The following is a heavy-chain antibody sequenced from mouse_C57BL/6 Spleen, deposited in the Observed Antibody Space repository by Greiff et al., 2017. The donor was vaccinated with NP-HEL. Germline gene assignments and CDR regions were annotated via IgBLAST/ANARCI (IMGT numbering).Heavy chain of an antibody. J-gene: IGHJ4*01. V-gene: IGHV1-15*01. CDR2: IDPETGGT. CDR1: GYTFTDYE. Sequence: VKLQQSGAELVRPGASVTLSCKASGYTFTDYEMHWVKQTPVHGLEWIGAIDPETGGTAYNQKFKGKAILTADKSSSTAYMELRSLTSEDSAVYYCTREDYSNSYAMDYWGQGTSVTVSS. D-gene: IGHD2-5*01. CDR3: TREDYSNSYAMDY.